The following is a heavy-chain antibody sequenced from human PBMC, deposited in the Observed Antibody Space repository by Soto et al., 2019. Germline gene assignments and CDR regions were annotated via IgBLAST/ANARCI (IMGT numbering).Heavy chain of an antibody. CDR3: ARQLAGSYYRAEYFQH. CDR2: IYYSGST. D-gene: IGHD3-10*01. V-gene: IGHV4-39*01. Sequence: NPSETLSLTCTVSGGSISSSSYYCCCIRQPPWKGLEWIGSIYYSGSTYYNPSLKSRVTISVDTSKNQFSLKLSSVTAADTAVYYCARQLAGSYYRAEYFQHWGQGTLVTVSS. J-gene: IGHJ1*01. CDR1: GGSISSSSYY.